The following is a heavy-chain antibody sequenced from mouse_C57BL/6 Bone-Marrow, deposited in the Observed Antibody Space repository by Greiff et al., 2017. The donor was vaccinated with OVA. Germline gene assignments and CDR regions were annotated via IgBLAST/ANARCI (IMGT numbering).Heavy chain of an antibody. D-gene: IGHD1-1*01. CDR1: GFSLTSYG. J-gene: IGHJ1*03. CDR2: IWRGGST. CDR3: AKNHYYGSSYDWYFDV. V-gene: IGHV2-5*01. Sequence: QVQLKESGPGLVQPSQSLSITCTVSGFSLTSYGVHWVRQSPGQGLEWLGVIWRGGSTDYNAAFMSSMSITKDNSKSQVFFKMNSLQADDTAIYYCAKNHYYGSSYDWYFDVWGTGTTVTVSS.